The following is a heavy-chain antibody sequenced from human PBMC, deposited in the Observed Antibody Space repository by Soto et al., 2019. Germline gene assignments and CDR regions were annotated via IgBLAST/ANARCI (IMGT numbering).Heavy chain of an antibody. Sequence: PGESLKISCKGSGYSFTSYWIGWVRQMPGKGLEWMGIIYPGDSDTRYSPSFQGQVTISADKSISTAYLQWSSLKASDTAMYYCARAYYDILTGYGNWFDPWGQGTLVTVSS. V-gene: IGHV5-51*01. J-gene: IGHJ5*02. CDR3: ARAYYDILTGYGNWFDP. CDR2: IYPGDSDT. D-gene: IGHD3-9*01. CDR1: GYSFTSYW.